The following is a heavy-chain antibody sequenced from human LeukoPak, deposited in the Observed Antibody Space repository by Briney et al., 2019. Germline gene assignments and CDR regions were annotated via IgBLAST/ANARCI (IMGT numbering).Heavy chain of an antibody. CDR3: AKWQYYVSGDDY. CDR2: ISGSGDST. J-gene: IGHJ4*02. Sequence: GGSLRLSCAGSGFTFSTYGMSWVRQAPNKGLEWLSTISGSGDSTYYADSMKGRFTISRDNSKNTLFLQMDSLRAEDTAIYYCAKWQYYVSGDDYWGQGILVTVSS. D-gene: IGHD3-10*01. V-gene: IGHV3-23*01. CDR1: GFTFSTYG.